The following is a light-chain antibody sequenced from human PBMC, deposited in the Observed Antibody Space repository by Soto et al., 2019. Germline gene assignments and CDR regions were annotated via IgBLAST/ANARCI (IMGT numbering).Light chain of an antibody. CDR3: QQSYSTPRT. CDR1: QRIANY. J-gene: IGKJ1*01. V-gene: IGKV1-39*01. CDR2: GAS. Sequence: DIQMTQSPSSQSASVGDRVTITCRASQRIANYLNWYQQKPGTAPKVLIFGASSLQSGIPSRFSGSGSGTDFTLTISNLQPEDFATYFCQQSYSTPRTFGQGTKVEIK.